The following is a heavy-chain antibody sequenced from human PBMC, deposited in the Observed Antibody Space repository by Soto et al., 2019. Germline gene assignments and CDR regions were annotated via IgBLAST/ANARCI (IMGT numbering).Heavy chain of an antibody. V-gene: IGHV4-59*01. J-gene: IGHJ6*02. D-gene: IGHD6-19*01. Sequence: PSETLSLTCTVSGGSISSYYWSWIRQPPGKGLEWIGYIYYSGSTNYNPSLKSRVTISVDTSKNQFSLKLSSVTAADTAVYYCASQGMYSSGWYRNGMDVWGQGTTVTVSS. CDR2: IYYSGST. CDR1: GGSISSYY. CDR3: ASQGMYSSGWYRNGMDV.